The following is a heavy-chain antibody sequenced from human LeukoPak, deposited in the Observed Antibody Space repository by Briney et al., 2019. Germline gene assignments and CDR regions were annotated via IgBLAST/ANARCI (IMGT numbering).Heavy chain of an antibody. Sequence: GGSLRLSCAASGFTFSSYSMNWVRQAPGKGLGWVSSISSSSSYIYYADSVKGRFTISRDNAKNSLYLQMNSLRAEDTAVYYCALGYYDSSGYYRNWGQGTMVTVSS. J-gene: IGHJ3*01. CDR1: GFTFSSYS. D-gene: IGHD3-22*01. CDR3: ALGYYDSSGYYRN. CDR2: ISSSSSYI. V-gene: IGHV3-21*01.